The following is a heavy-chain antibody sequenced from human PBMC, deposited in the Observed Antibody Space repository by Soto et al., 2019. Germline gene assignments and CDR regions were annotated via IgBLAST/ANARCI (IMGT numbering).Heavy chain of an antibody. D-gene: IGHD3-3*01. V-gene: IGHV4-31*03. CDR2: IYYSGST. CDR1: GGSISSGGYY. Sequence: QVQLQESGPGLVKPSQTLSLTCTVSGGSISSGGYYWSWIRQHPGKGLEWIGYIYYSGSTYYNPSLKSRVTISVETSKNQFSLKLSSVTAADTAVYYCARATRDYDFWSGTPYAFDIWGQGTMVTVSS. CDR3: ARATRDYDFWSGTPYAFDI. J-gene: IGHJ3*02.